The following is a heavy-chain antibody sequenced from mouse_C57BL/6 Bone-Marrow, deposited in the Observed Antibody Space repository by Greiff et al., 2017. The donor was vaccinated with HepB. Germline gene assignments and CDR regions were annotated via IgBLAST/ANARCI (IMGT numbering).Heavy chain of an antibody. D-gene: IGHD2-10*01. CDR3: ARSPPYL. J-gene: IGHJ2*01. Sequence: EVQLQQSGPELVKPGASVKISCKASGYTFTDYYMNWVKQSHGKSLEWIGDINPNNGGTSYNQKFKGKATLTVDKSSSTAYMELRSLTSEDSAVYYCARSPPYLWGQGTTLTVSS. CDR1: GYTFTDYY. V-gene: IGHV1-26*01. CDR2: INPNNGGT.